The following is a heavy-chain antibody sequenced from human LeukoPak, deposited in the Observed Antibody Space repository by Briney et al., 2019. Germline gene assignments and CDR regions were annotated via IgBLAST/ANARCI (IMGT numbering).Heavy chain of an antibody. J-gene: IGHJ5*02. V-gene: IGHV4-30-2*01. CDR2: INHSGST. CDR1: GGSISSGGYY. D-gene: IGHD2-2*01. Sequence: PSQTLSLTCTVSGGSISSGGYYWSWIRQPPGKGLEWIGEINHSGSTNYNPSLKSRVTISVDTSKNQFSLKLSSVTAADTAVYYCARVGCSSTSCYVPWGQGTLVTVSS. CDR3: ARVGCSSTSCYVP.